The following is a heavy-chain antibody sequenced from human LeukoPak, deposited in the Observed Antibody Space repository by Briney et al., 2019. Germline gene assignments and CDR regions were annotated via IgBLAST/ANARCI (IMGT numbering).Heavy chain of an antibody. Sequence: GESLKISCKGSGYSFTSYCNGWVRQMPGKELEGRVSIYPGDSDTRYSPSFQGQVTILADKSINTAYLKWSSLKASDTAMYYCARRYCSSTSCYPYGMDVWGQGTTVTVSS. CDR1: GYSFTSYC. CDR2: IYPGDSDT. V-gene: IGHV5-51*01. J-gene: IGHJ6*02. CDR3: ARRYCSSTSCYPYGMDV. D-gene: IGHD2-2*01.